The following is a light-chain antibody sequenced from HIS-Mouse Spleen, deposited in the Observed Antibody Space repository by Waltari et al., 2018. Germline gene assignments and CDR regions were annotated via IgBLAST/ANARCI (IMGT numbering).Light chain of an antibody. CDR3: QQYYSTTSWT. V-gene: IGKV4-1*01. CDR1: QSVLYSSNNKNY. Sequence: DIVMTQSPDSLAVSLGERATINCKSSQSVLYSSNNKNYLAWYQQKPGQPPKLLIYWASTRESGVPDRFSGSGSGTDFTLTISSLQAVDVAVYYCQQYYSTTSWTFGQGTKVEIK. J-gene: IGKJ1*01. CDR2: WAS.